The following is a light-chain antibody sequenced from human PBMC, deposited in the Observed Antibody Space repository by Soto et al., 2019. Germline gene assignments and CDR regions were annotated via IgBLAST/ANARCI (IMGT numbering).Light chain of an antibody. CDR3: QQYNSYPLT. J-gene: IGKJ5*01. Sequence: DIQMTQSPSTLSASVGDRVTITCRASQSISSLLAWYQQKPGRAPTLLIYKASTLESGVPSRFSGSGSGTELSLTISSLQPDDSATYYGQQYNSYPLTFGQGTRLEIK. CDR2: KAS. CDR1: QSISSL. V-gene: IGKV1-5*03.